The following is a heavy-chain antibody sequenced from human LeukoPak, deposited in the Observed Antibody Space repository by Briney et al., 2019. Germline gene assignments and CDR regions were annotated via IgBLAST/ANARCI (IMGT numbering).Heavy chain of an antibody. D-gene: IGHD4-17*01. CDR3: ARDMRKTTPTIFDY. Sequence: PGRSLRLSCAASGFTFSSYAMHWVRQAPGKGLEWVAVISYDGSNKYYADSVKGRFTISRDNSKNALYLQMNSLRAEDTAVYYCARDMRKTTPTIFDYWGQGTLVTVSS. CDR1: GFTFSSYA. CDR2: ISYDGSNK. J-gene: IGHJ4*02. V-gene: IGHV3-30-3*01.